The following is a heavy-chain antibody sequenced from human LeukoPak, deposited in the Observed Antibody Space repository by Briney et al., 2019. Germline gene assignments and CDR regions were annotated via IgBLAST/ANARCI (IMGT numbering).Heavy chain of an antibody. CDR2: IYPRDGST. V-gene: IGHV1-46*01. CDR3: ARDQEGFDY. Sequence: ASVTVSCKVSGYSSTSNYIHWVRQAPGQGLEWMGMIYPRDGSTSYAQRFQDRVTVTRDTSTSTVHMELSGLRSEDTAVYYCARDQEGFDYWGQGTLVTVSS. CDR1: GYSSTSNY. J-gene: IGHJ4*02.